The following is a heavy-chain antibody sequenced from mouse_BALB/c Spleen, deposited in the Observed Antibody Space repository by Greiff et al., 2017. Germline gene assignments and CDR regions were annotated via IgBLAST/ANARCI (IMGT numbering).Heavy chain of an antibody. D-gene: IGHD3-1*01. CDR2: ISSGGGST. Sequence: EVKLVESGGGLVKPGGSLKLSCAASGFAFSSYDMSWVRQTPEKRLEWVAYISSGGGSTYYPDTVKGRFIISRDNAKNTLYLQMSSLKTEDTAMYYCARASSGYVCYCFDYWGQGTTLTVSS. V-gene: IGHV5-12-1*01. J-gene: IGHJ2*01. CDR1: GFAFSSYD. CDR3: ARASSGYVCYCFDY.